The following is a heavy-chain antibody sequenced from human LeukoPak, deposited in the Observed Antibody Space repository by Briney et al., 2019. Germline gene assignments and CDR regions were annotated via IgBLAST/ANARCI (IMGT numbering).Heavy chain of an antibody. Sequence: PSETLSLTCAVYGGSFRGYYWSWIRQPPGKGLEWIGEINHSGSTNYNPSLKSRVTISVDTSKNQFSLKLSSVTAADTAVYYCARIAKITEGDYWGQGTLVTVSS. CDR2: INHSGST. J-gene: IGHJ4*02. CDR1: GGSFRGYY. D-gene: IGHD3-16*01. V-gene: IGHV4-34*01. CDR3: ARIAKITEGDY.